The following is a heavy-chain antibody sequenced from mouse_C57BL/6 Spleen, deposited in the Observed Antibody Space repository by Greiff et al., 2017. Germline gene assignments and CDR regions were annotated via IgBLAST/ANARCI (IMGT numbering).Heavy chain of an antibody. D-gene: IGHD3-1*01. CDR1: GYAFSSSW. CDR2: IYPGDGDT. Sequence: VQLQQSGPELVKPGASVKISCKASGYAFSSSWMNWVKQRPGKGLEWIGRIYPGDGDTNYNGKFKGKATLTADKSSSTAYMQLNSLTSEDSAVYFCASGATAYWGQGTLVTVSA. J-gene: IGHJ3*01. V-gene: IGHV1-82*01. CDR3: ASGATAY.